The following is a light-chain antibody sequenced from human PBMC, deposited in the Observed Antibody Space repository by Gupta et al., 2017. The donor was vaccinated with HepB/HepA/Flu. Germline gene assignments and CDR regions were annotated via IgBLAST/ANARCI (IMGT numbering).Light chain of an antibody. Sequence: DIQMTQSPSTLSASVGDRVTITCRASQSISSWLAWYQQKPGKAPNLLIYEASSLESGVPSTFSGSGSVTEFTLTINSLQPDDFATYYCQHETSAPFTFGQGTKMDIK. V-gene: IGKV1-5*03. J-gene: IGKJ2*01. CDR1: QSISSW. CDR2: EAS. CDR3: QHETSAPFT.